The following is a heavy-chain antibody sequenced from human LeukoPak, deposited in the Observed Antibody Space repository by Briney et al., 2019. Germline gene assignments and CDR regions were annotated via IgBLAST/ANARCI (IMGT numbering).Heavy chain of an antibody. D-gene: IGHD1-1*01. CDR1: GFTFSSYW. CDR3: ARVVYNDAFDI. Sequence: GGSLRLSCAASGFTFSSYWMNWVRQAPGKGLEWVSSISSSSYIYYADSVKGRFTISRDNAKNSLYLQMNSLRAEDTAVYYCARVVYNDAFDIWGQGTMVTVSS. V-gene: IGHV3-21*01. J-gene: IGHJ3*02. CDR2: ISSSSYI.